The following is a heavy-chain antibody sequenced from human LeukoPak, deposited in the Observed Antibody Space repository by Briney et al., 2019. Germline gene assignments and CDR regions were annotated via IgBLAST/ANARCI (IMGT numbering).Heavy chain of an antibody. J-gene: IGHJ4*02. D-gene: IGHD3-9*01. CDR3: ARDFGWLSGFDN. CDR2: ISYDGTNK. CDR1: GFTFSSYA. Sequence: PGGSLRLSCAASGFTFSSYAIHWVRQAPGKGQEWVVIISYDGTNKYYADSVRGRFTISRDNSKNTLYLQMNSLRAEDTAVYYCARDFGWLSGFDNWGQGTLVTVSS. V-gene: IGHV3-30-3*01.